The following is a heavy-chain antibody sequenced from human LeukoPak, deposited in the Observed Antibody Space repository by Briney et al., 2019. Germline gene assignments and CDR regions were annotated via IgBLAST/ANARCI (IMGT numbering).Heavy chain of an antibody. Sequence: GASVKVSCKASGYTFTGYYMHWVRQAPGQGLEWMGWINPNSGGTNYAQKFQGRVTMTRDTSISTAYMELSRLRSDDTAVYYCAREYLVAVAGDAFDIWGQGKMVTVSS. CDR2: INPNSGGT. D-gene: IGHD6-19*01. CDR3: AREYLVAVAGDAFDI. J-gene: IGHJ3*02. CDR1: GYTFTGYY. V-gene: IGHV1-2*02.